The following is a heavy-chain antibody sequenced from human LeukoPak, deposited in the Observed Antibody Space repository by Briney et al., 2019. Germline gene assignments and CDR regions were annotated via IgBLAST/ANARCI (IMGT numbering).Heavy chain of an antibody. V-gene: IGHV3-21*01. Sequence: GGSLRLSCAASGFTFSSYSMNWVRQAPGKGLEWVSSISSSSSYIYYADSVKGRFTISRDNAKNSLYLQMNSLRAEDTAVYYCARESGGDLGEAFDIWGQGTMVTVSS. J-gene: IGHJ3*02. CDR2: ISSSSSYI. CDR1: GFTFSSYS. CDR3: ARESGGDLGEAFDI. D-gene: IGHD1-26*01.